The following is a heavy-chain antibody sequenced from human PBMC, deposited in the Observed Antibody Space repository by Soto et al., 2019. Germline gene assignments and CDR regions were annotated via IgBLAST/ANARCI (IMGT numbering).Heavy chain of an antibody. CDR1: GASMTTGGFS. D-gene: IGHD3-3*01. V-gene: IGHV4-30-2*01. CDR2: VYHSGST. J-gene: IGHJ5*02. Sequence: SETLSLTCAVSGASMTTGGFSWTWVRQPPGGGLEWIGHVYHSGSTNYNPSLKSRVTISVDTSKNQFSLKLSSVTAADTAVYYCARGARNYDFWSGYHRHNWFDPWGQGTLVTVSS. CDR3: ARGARNYDFWSGYHRHNWFDP.